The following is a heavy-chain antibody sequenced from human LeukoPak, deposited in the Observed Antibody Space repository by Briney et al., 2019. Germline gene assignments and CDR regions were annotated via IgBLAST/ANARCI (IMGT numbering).Heavy chain of an antibody. CDR3: AELGITMIGGV. J-gene: IGHJ6*04. V-gene: IGHV3-9*01. CDR1: GFTFDAYA. D-gene: IGHD3-10*02. Sequence: GGSLRLSCAASGFTFDAYAMHWVRHAPGKGLEWVSGITWNSGTIGYADSVKGRFTISRDNAKNSLYLQMNSLRAEDTAVYYCAELGITMIGGVWGKGTTVTISS. CDR2: ITWNSGTI.